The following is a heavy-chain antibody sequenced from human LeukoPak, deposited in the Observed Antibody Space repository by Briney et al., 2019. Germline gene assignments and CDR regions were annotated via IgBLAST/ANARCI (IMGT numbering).Heavy chain of an antibody. CDR3: ARAETAAAGTFDY. J-gene: IGHJ4*02. D-gene: IGHD6-13*01. Sequence: GGSLRLSCAASGFTFSSYSMNWVRQAPGKGLEWVSSISSSSSYIYYADSVKGRFTISRDNAKNSLYLQMNSLRAEYTAVYYCARAETAAAGTFDYWGQGTLVTVSS. CDR2: ISSSSSYI. V-gene: IGHV3-21*01. CDR1: GFTFSSYS.